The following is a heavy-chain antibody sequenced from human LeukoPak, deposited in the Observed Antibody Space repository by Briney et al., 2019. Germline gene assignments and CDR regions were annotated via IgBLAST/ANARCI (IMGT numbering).Heavy chain of an antibody. CDR2: IIPIFGTA. CDR1: GGTFSSYA. CDR3: ARAEDIVATISLGDAFDI. Sequence: GASVQVSCKASGGTFSSYAISWVRQAPGQGLEWMGGIIPIFGTANYAQKFQGRVTITADESTSTAYMELSSLRSEDTAVYYCARAEDIVATISLGDAFDIWGQGTMVTVSS. D-gene: IGHD5-12*01. J-gene: IGHJ3*02. V-gene: IGHV1-69*13.